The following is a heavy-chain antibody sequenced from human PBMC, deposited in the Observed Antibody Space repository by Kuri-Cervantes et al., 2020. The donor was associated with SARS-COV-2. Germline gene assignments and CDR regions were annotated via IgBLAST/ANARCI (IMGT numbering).Heavy chain of an antibody. V-gene: IGHV4-59*12. CDR3: ARGTPGGVGATWGDYFDY. CDR1: GGSISNYF. Sequence: SETLSLTCTASGGSISNYFWSWIRQPPGKGLEWIGYIYYSGSTNYNPSLKSRVTISVDTSKNQFSLKLSSVTAADTAVYYCARGTPGGVGATWGDYFDYWGQGTLVTVSS. J-gene: IGHJ4*02. D-gene: IGHD1-26*01. CDR2: IYYSGST.